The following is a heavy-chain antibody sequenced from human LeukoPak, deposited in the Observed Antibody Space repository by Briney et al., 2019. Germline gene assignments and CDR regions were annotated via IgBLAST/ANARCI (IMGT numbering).Heavy chain of an antibody. D-gene: IGHD3-3*01. J-gene: IGHJ4*02. CDR1: GYTFTSYG. CDR2: ISAYNGNT. Sequence: ASVKVSCKASGYTFTSYGISWVRQAPGQGLEWMGWISAYNGNTNYAQKLQGRVTTTTDTSTSTAYMELRSLRSDDTAVYHCARIGITIFGVVIISINDFDYWGQGTLVTVSS. CDR3: ARIGITIFGVVIISINDFDY. V-gene: IGHV1-18*01.